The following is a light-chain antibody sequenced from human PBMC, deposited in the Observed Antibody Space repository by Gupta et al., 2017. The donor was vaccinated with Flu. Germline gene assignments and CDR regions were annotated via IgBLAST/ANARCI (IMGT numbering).Light chain of an antibody. CDR3: CGTYEGGFV. Sequence: LLSWFHHHPGKVHNLLIYEDKKRPTGVSNRCSGSKPGNTASLTISAAQAEDEAEYFCCGTYEGGFVFGGGTKVSVL. CDR2: EDK. J-gene: IGLJ1*01. V-gene: IGLV2-23*01. CDR1: L.